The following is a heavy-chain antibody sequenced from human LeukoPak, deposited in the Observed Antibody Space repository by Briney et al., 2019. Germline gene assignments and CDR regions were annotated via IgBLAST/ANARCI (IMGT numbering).Heavy chain of an antibody. V-gene: IGHV4-39*07. CDR1: RGSISSSNYY. Sequence: PSETLSLTCSVSRGSISSSNYYWGWIRQPPGKGLEWIGNIYYSGTTYHNPSLPSLKSRVTISVDTSKNQFSLKLSSVTAADTAVYYCATRKLGNDYWGQGTLVTVSS. CDR2: IYYSGTT. CDR3: ATRKLGNDY. D-gene: IGHD7-27*01. J-gene: IGHJ4*02.